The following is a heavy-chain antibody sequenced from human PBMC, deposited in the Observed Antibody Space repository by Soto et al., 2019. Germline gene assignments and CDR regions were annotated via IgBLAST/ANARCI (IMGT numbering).Heavy chain of an antibody. Sequence: SETLSLTCTVSGGSISSYSYHWGWIRQPPGTGLESIGSLYYSGSAYYNPSLQTRVTISLDKSKSQFSLKLNSVTAADSAVYFCARLEGLATISYYFDFWGPGALVTVSS. J-gene: IGHJ4*02. CDR1: GGSISSYSYH. V-gene: IGHV4-39*01. CDR3: ARLEGLATISYYFDF. D-gene: IGHD3-9*01. CDR2: LYYSGSA.